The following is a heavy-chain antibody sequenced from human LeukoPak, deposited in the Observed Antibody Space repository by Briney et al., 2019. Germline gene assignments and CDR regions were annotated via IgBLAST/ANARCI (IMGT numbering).Heavy chain of an antibody. CDR2: ISSSGSTI. Sequence: GGSLRFSGAASGFTFSSYEMNWVRQAPGRGLEWVSYISSSGSTIYYADSVKGRFTISRDNAKNSLYLQMNSLRAEDTAVYYCARVAFGGDAFDIWGQGTMVTVSS. D-gene: IGHD3-16*01. CDR1: GFTFSSYE. V-gene: IGHV3-48*03. CDR3: ARVAFGGDAFDI. J-gene: IGHJ3*02.